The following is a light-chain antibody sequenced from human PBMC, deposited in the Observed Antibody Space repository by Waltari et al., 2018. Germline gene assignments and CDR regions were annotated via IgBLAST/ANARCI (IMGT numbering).Light chain of an antibody. V-gene: IGLV1-40*01. CDR3: QSYDSSLSGSV. Sequence: QSVLTQPPSVSGAPGQRVTISCTGSDFNIEAGYYVHWYRQLPGTAPKLLIYSNSHRPSGVPDRFSGSRSVTSASLAITGLQADDEAVYYCQSYDSSLSGSVFGGGTKLTVL. CDR2: SNS. CDR1: DFNIEAGYY. J-gene: IGLJ2*01.